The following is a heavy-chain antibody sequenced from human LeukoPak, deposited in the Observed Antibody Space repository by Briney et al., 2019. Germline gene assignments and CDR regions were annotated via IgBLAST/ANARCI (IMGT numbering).Heavy chain of an antibody. V-gene: IGHV4-34*09. CDR3: ARDAIRLSTRLLYYGMDV. CDR1: GGSFSGYY. Sequence: SETLSLTCAVYGGSFSGYYWSWIRQPPGKGLEWIGEINHSGSTNYNPSLKSRVTISVDTSKNQFSLKLSSVTAADTAVYYCARDAIRLSTRLLYYGMDVWGQGTTVTVSS. D-gene: IGHD2-2*01. CDR2: INHSGST. J-gene: IGHJ6*02.